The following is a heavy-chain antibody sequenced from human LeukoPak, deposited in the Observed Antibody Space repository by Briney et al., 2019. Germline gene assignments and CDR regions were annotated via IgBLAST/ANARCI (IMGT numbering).Heavy chain of an antibody. V-gene: IGHV3-30*18. D-gene: IGHD3-22*01. CDR1: GFTFSSYA. Sequence: GRSLRFSCAASGFTFSSYAMHWVRQAPGKGLEWVALISYDGSNKYYGDSVKGRFTISRDNSKNTLYLQMNTLRAEDTAVYYCAKDRFSYYYDDSGYYPFDFWGQGTLVTVSS. CDR2: ISYDGSNK. CDR3: AKDRFSYYYDDSGYYPFDF. J-gene: IGHJ4*02.